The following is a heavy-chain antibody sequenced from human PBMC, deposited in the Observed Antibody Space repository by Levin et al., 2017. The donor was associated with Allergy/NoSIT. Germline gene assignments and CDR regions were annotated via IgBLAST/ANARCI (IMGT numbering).Heavy chain of an antibody. CDR1: GFTFSSSS. J-gene: IGHJ4*02. CDR3: ATSAAGLPWGY. V-gene: IGHV3-21*01. D-gene: IGHD6-13*01. CDR2: ISSSSSYI. Sequence: LSLTCAASGFTFSSSSMNWVRQAPGKGLEWVSSISSSSSYIYYADSVKGRFTISRDNAKNSLYLQMNSLRAEDTAVYYCATSAAGLPWGYWGQGTLVTVSS.